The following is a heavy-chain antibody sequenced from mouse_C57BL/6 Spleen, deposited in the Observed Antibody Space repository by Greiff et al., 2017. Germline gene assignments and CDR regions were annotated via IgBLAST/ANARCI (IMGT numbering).Heavy chain of an antibody. CDR3: ARQLTGDWYFDV. J-gene: IGHJ1*03. V-gene: IGHV5-17*01. CDR2: ISSGSSTI. CDR1: GFTFSDYG. Sequence: EVKLMESGGGLVKPGGSLKLSCAASGFTFSDYGMHWVRQAPEKGLEWVAYISSGSSTIYYADTVKGRFTISRDNAKNTLFLQMTSLRSEDTAMYYCARQLTGDWYFDVWGTGTTVTVSS. D-gene: IGHD4-1*01.